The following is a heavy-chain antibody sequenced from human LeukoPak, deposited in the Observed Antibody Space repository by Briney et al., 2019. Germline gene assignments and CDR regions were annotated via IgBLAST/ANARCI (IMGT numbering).Heavy chain of an antibody. CDR1: GYTFTGYY. CDR2: ISPNSGGT. V-gene: IGHV1-2*02. Sequence: ASVKVSCKASGYTFTGYYMHWVRQAPGQGLEWMGWISPNSGGTNYAQKFQGRVTMTRDTSISTAYMELSRLRSDDTAVYYCARAQITMVRGVYVYFDYWGQGTLVTVSS. D-gene: IGHD3-10*01. J-gene: IGHJ4*02. CDR3: ARAQITMVRGVYVYFDY.